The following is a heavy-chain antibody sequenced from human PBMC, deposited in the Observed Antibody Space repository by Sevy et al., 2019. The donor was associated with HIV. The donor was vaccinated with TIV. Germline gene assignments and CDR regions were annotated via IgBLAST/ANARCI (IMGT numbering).Heavy chain of an antibody. D-gene: IGHD3-9*01. CDR3: VKEHFDWLLPSYYVDL. CDR2: ILASGTT. Sequence: SETLSLTCTMSGGSISTDDYYSSWIRQPAGKGLEWIGRILASGTTTYNPSLESRVTMSVDTSKNQFSLKLTSVTAADTAMYYCVKEHFDWLLPSYYVDLWGRGTLVTVSS. J-gene: IGHJ2*01. CDR1: GGSISTDDYY. V-gene: IGHV4-61*02.